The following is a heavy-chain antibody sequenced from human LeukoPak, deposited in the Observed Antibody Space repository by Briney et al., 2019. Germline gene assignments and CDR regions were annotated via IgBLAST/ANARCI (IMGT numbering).Heavy chain of an antibody. Sequence: GGSLRLSCAVSGFTFSSYAMSWVRQAPGKGLEWVSAISGSGGSTYYADSVKGRFTISRDNSKSTLYLQMNSLRAEDTAVYYCAKYWLMVRGDPYFDYWGQGTLVTVSS. J-gene: IGHJ4*02. CDR1: GFTFSSYA. CDR2: ISGSGGST. D-gene: IGHD3-10*01. CDR3: AKYWLMVRGDPYFDY. V-gene: IGHV3-23*01.